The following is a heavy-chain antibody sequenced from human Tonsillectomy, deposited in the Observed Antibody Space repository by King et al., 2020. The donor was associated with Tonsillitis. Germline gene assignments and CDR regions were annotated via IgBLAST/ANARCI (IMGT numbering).Heavy chain of an antibody. CDR1: GFTFSNYG. V-gene: IGHV3-33*05. CDR3: ARTWTQVKFHYWYFDL. J-gene: IGHJ2*01. D-gene: IGHD5-18*01. CDR2: ISHVGGNK. Sequence: VQLVESGGGVVQPGGSLRLSCAASGFTFSNYGMHWVRQAPGKGLEWVAAISHVGGNKDYTDSVKGRFTISRDTSKNTLYLQMNSLRAADTAVYFCARTWTQVKFHYWYFDLWDRGTLVTAS.